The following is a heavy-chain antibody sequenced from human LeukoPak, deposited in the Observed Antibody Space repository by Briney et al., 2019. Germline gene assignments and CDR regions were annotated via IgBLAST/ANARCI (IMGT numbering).Heavy chain of an antibody. CDR3: AREEDDGSQNYYYYGMDV. J-gene: IGHJ6*02. D-gene: IGHD5-24*01. CDR1: GGSISSGGYS. Sequence: PSETLSLTCTVSGGSISSGGYSWSWIRQPPGKGLEWIGSIYYSGSTYYNPSLKSRVTISVDTSKNQFSLKLSSVTAADTAVYYCAREEDDGSQNYYYYGMDVWGQGTTVTVSS. V-gene: IGHV4-39*01. CDR2: IYYSGST.